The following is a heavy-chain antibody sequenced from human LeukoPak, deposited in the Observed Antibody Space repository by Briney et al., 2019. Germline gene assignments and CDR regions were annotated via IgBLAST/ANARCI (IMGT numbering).Heavy chain of an antibody. D-gene: IGHD3-9*01. CDR3: ARTPVLLYDILTGCDY. J-gene: IGHJ4*02. CDR2: ISAYNGNT. CDR1: GYTFTSYG. Sequence: ASVKVSCKASGYTFTSYGISWVRQAPGQGLEWMGWISAYNGNTNYAQKLQGRVTMTTDTSTSTAYMELRSLRSDDTAVYYCARTPVLLYDILTGCDYWGQGTLVTVSS. V-gene: IGHV1-18*01.